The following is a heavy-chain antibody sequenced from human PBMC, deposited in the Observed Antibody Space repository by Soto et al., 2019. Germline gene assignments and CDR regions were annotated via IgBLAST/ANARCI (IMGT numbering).Heavy chain of an antibody. CDR2: IDHTGST. D-gene: IGHD6-13*01. J-gene: IGHJ4*02. V-gene: IGHV4-34*01. Sequence: QVQLQQWGARLLKPSETLSLTCAVYGDSFSGYYWNWIRQSPGKGLEWIWEIDHTGSTNYNPSLKSRVTISAATSKHQFSLKLNAVTAADTAVDSCARGSTSSCYYWGRGTLVTVSS. CDR1: GDSFSGYY. CDR3: ARGSTSSCYY.